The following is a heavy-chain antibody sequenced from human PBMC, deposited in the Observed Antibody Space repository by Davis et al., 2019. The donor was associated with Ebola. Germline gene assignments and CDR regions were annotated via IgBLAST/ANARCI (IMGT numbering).Heavy chain of an antibody. CDR3: ASRRRLLAAAGSSRWFDP. V-gene: IGHV4-39*01. CDR1: GGSISSNSYY. J-gene: IGHJ5*02. D-gene: IGHD6-13*01. Sequence: MPSETLSLTCTVSGGSISSNSYYWAWIRQPPGKGLEWIGSIYYSGSTYYNPSLKSRVTISVDKSKNQFSLKLSSVTAADTAVYYCASRRRLLAAAGSSRWFDPWGQGTLVTVSS. CDR2: IYYSGST.